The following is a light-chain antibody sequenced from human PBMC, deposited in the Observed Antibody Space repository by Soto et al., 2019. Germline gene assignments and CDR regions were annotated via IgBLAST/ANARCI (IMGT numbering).Light chain of an antibody. J-gene: IGKJ3*01. Sequence: IQMTQSPSSLSASVGDRVPTTCRASQDISSWLAWYQQRPGMAPNLLIYAASSLQSGVPSRFSGSGSGTDFTLTISSLQPEDFATYYCQQADSFTTFGPGTKVDIK. V-gene: IGKV1-12*01. CDR2: AAS. CDR1: QDISSW. CDR3: QQADSFTT.